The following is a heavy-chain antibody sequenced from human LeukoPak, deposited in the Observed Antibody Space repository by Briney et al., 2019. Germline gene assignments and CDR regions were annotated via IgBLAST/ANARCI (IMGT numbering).Heavy chain of an antibody. V-gene: IGHV4-30-4*01. Sequence: QPLSLTCTVSGGPISSGDYYWSWIRQPPGKGLEWIGYIYYSGTTYYNPSLKSRVTKSVDTSKNQFSLKLSSVTAADTAVYYCASRTVTTFRFDPWGQGTLVTVSS. CDR2: IYYSGTT. D-gene: IGHD4-17*01. J-gene: IGHJ5*02. CDR3: ASRTVTTFRFDP. CDR1: GGPISSGDYY.